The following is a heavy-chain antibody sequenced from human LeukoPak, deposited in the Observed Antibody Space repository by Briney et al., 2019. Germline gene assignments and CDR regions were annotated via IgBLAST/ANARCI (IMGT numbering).Heavy chain of an antibody. Sequence: GGSLRLSCTASGFTFGDYAMSWVRQAPGKGLEWVGFIRSKAYGGTTEYAASVKGRFTISRDDSKSIAYLQMNSLKTEDTAVYYCTRANRVVVPAADAYYYYYMDVWGKGTTVTVSS. J-gene: IGHJ6*03. CDR3: TRANRVVVPAADAYYYYYMDV. V-gene: IGHV3-49*04. CDR1: GFTFGDYA. CDR2: IRSKAYGGTT. D-gene: IGHD2-2*01.